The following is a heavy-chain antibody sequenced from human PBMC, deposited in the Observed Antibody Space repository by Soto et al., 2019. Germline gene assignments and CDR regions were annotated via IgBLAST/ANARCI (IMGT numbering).Heavy chain of an antibody. J-gene: IGHJ6*02. V-gene: IGHV3-23*01. CDR1: GFTFSSYG. Sequence: EVQLLESGGGLVQPGGSLRLSCAASGFTFSSYGMSWVRQAPGKGLEWVSGISSSGGSTNYADSVKGRFTISRDNSENTLYLQMNTLRAEDTAVYYCAKDKLFVGATSFGMDVWGHGTTVTVSS. D-gene: IGHD1-26*01. CDR2: ISSSGGST. CDR3: AKDKLFVGATSFGMDV.